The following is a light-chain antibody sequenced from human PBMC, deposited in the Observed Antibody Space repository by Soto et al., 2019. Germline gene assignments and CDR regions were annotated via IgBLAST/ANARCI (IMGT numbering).Light chain of an antibody. CDR2: KAS. V-gene: IGKV1-5*03. CDR1: QSISSW. J-gene: IGKJ1*01. CDR3: QQYDSYPRT. Sequence: DIQMTQSPSTLSASVGDRVTITCRASQSISSWLAWYQQKPGKAPKLLIYKASSLETGVPSRFSGSGSGTVFTLTISSLQPDDFATYYCQQYDSYPRTFGKGTKVEIK.